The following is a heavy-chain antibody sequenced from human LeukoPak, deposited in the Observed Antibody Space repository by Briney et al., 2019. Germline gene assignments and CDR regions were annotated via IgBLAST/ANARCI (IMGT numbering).Heavy chain of an antibody. Sequence: GGSLRLSCAASGFTFSSYGMHWVRQAPGKGLEWVAVISYDGSNKYYADSVKGRFTISRDNSKNTLCLQMNSLRAEDTAVYYCAKEQVAGTPFFDYWGQGTLVTVSS. V-gene: IGHV3-30*18. CDR2: ISYDGSNK. D-gene: IGHD6-19*01. CDR1: GFTFSSYG. CDR3: AKEQVAGTPFFDY. J-gene: IGHJ4*02.